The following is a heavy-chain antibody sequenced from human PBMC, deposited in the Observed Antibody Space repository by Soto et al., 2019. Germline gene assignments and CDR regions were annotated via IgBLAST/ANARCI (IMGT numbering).Heavy chain of an antibody. CDR3: AKMGPYYDILTGFFYPYFDS. Sequence: NPSETLSLTCTVSGGSISGYFWSWIRQSPGKGLEWIGNDFHRGGAKYSPSLKSRVTISVDTSKNQFSLKLSSVTAADTAIYYCAKMGPYYDILTGFFYPYFDSWGQGILVTVSS. J-gene: IGHJ4*02. CDR2: DFHRGGA. V-gene: IGHV4-59*01. CDR1: GGSISGYF. D-gene: IGHD3-9*01.